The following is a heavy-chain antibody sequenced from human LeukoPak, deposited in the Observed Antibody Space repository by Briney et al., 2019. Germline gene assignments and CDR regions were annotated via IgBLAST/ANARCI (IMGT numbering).Heavy chain of an antibody. J-gene: IGHJ6*02. V-gene: IGHV3-48*02. CDR2: ISSSSSII. D-gene: IGHD6-13*01. Sequence: GGSLRLSCSASGFTFSSYSMNWVRQAPGKGLEWVSYISSSSSIIYFADSVKGRLTISRDNAKNSLYLQVNILRDEDTAVYYCARAGTFSGMDVWGQGTTVTVSS. CDR1: GFTFSSYS. CDR3: ARAGTFSGMDV.